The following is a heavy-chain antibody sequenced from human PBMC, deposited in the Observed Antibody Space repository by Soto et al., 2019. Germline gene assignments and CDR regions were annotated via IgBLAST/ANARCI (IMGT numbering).Heavy chain of an antibody. D-gene: IGHD1-1*01. CDR3: ARDVSVMTTVFGF. V-gene: IGHV1-69*01. CDR1: GGTFYTYA. J-gene: IGHJ4*02. CDR2: ITPMIGTT. Sequence: QVHLVQSGAEVKRPGSSVRVSCRASGGTFYTYAFTWVRQAPGQGLEWMGGITPMIGTTKYAQQFHGRFPFSAAESASTAYMELSNLRSDDTAVYYCARDVSVMTTVFGFWGQGTLITVSS.